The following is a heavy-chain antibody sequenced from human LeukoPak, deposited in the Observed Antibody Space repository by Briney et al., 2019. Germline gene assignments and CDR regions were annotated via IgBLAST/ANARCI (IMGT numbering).Heavy chain of an antibody. CDR3: AKGHYDGGAYYYFDY. J-gene: IGHJ4*02. CDR1: GFTFSSYA. CDR2: ISGSGGST. V-gene: IGHV3-23*01. Sequence: GGSLRLSCAASGFTFSSYAMSWVRQAPGKGLEWVSAISGSGGSTYYADSVKGRFTISRDNSKNTLYLQMNSLRAEDTAEYYCAKGHYDGGAYYYFDYWGQGTLVTVSS. D-gene: IGHD3-22*01.